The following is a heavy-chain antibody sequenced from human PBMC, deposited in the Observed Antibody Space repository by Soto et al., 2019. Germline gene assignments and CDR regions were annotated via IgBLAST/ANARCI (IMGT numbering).Heavy chain of an antibody. J-gene: IGHJ4*02. Sequence: EVQLVESGGGVVQPGGSLRLSCAASGFTFSTYSMNWVRQAPGKGLEGGSYISSSSSTIYYADSVKGRFTISRDNAKNSLYLQMNRLRAEDTAVYYCARWSYDSSGYYTGALDYWGQGTLVTVSS. CDR3: ARWSYDSSGYYTGALDY. CDR2: ISSSSSTI. D-gene: IGHD3-22*01. V-gene: IGHV3-48*01. CDR1: GFTFSTYS.